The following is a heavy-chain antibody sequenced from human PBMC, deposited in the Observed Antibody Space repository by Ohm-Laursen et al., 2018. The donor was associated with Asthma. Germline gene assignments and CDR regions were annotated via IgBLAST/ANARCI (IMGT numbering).Heavy chain of an antibody. CDR2: ISSSGSTI. CDR3: ARIAAAGNWFDP. J-gene: IGHJ5*02. D-gene: IGHD6-13*01. Sequence: SLRLSCSASGFTFSDYYMSWIRQAPGKGLEWVSYISSSGSTIYYADSVKGRFTISRDNAKNSLYLQMNSLRAEDTAVYCCARIAAAGNWFDPWGQGTLVTVSS. CDR1: GFTFSDYY. V-gene: IGHV3-11*01.